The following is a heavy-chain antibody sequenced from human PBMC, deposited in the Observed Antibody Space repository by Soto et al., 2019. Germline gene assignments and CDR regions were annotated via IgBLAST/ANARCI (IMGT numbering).Heavy chain of an antibody. Sequence: SETLSLTCTVSGGSISGYYWSWIRQPPGKGREWIGYIYYSGSTNYNPSLKSRVTISVDTSKNQFSLKLSSVTAADTAVYYCARHGAPAAAIRYWGQGTLVTVSS. CDR1: GGSISGYY. V-gene: IGHV4-59*08. D-gene: IGHD2-2*02. J-gene: IGHJ4*02. CDR3: ARHGAPAAAIRY. CDR2: IYYSGST.